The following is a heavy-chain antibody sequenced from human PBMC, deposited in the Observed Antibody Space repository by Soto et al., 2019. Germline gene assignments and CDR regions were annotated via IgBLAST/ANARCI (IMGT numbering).Heavy chain of an antibody. CDR3: AHRLTATAFDI. J-gene: IGHJ3*02. CDR2: IYWDDDK. Sequence: SGPTLVNPTQTLTLTCTFSGFSLSTSGVAVGWIRQPPGKALEWLALIYWDDDKRYSPSMKGRLTITRDTSKNQVVLIMTNMDPEDTATYYCAHRLTATAFDIWGQGSMVTVSS. CDR1: GFSLSTSGVA. V-gene: IGHV2-5*02. D-gene: IGHD2-21*02.